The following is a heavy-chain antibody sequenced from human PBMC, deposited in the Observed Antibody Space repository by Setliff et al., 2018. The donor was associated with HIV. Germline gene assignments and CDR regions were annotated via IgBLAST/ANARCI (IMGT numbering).Heavy chain of an antibody. J-gene: IGHJ6*03. D-gene: IGHD3-10*01. CDR1: GFTFNIYS. Sequence: PGGSLRLSCAASGFTFNIYSMNWIRQPPGKGMEWIGYVFYTGSATYNPSLESRVSISRDTSKNQFSLNLRDVTAGDTALYYCARAVIRREDRGMWTKLWSAPNHMDVWGKGITVTVSS. CDR3: ARAVIRREDRGMWTKLWSAPNHMDV. V-gene: IGHV4-59*01. CDR2: VFYTGSA.